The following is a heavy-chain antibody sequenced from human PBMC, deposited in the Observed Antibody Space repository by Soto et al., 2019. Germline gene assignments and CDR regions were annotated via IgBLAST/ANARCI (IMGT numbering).Heavy chain of an antibody. V-gene: IGHV4-30-4*01. Sequence: PSETLSLTCTVSGGSISSGDYYWSWIRQPPGKGLEWIGYIYYSGSTYYNPSLKSRVTISVDTSKNQFSLRLSSVTAADTAVYYCARAGYVRGIDYWGQGTLVTVSS. CDR3: ARAGYVRGIDY. CDR1: GGSISSGDYY. CDR2: IYYSGST. D-gene: IGHD2-2*01. J-gene: IGHJ4*02.